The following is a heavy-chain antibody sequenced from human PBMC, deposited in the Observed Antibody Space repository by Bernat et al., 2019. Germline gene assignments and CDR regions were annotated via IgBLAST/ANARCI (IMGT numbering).Heavy chain of an antibody. V-gene: IGHV3-48*03. CDR2: ISSSGSTI. J-gene: IGHJ3*02. CDR3: ARWGDTTRIAAAGDDAFDI. Sequence: EVQLVESGGGLAQPGGSLRLSCAASGFTFSSYEMNWVRQAPGKGLEWVSYISSSGSTIYYADSVKGRFTISRDNAKNSLYLQMNSLRAEDTAVYYCARWGDTTRIAAAGDDAFDIWGQGTMVTVSS. CDR1: GFTFSSYE. D-gene: IGHD6-13*01.